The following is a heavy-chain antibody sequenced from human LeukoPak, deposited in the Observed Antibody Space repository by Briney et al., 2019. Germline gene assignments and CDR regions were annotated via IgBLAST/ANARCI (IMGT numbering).Heavy chain of an antibody. CDR3: AHRLGLHYDSAVYSWQDFDAFDI. V-gene: IGHV2-5*01. CDR2: IYWNDGK. Sequence: SGPTLVNPTQTLTLTCTLSGFSLSTRGVGVGWIRQPPGKALEWLALIYWNDGKRYSPSLKSRLTITKDTSKNQVVLRMTNMDPVDTATYYCAHRLGLHYDSAVYSWQDFDAFDIWGQGTMVTVSS. J-gene: IGHJ3*02. CDR1: GFSLSTRGVG. D-gene: IGHD3-22*01.